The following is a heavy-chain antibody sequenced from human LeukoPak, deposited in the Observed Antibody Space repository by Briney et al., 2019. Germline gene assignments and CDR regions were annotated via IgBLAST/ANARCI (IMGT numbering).Heavy chain of an antibody. CDR1: GGSFSGYY. V-gene: IGHV4-34*01. CDR3: ARGTAFLGPDY. CDR2: INHSGST. D-gene: IGHD3-3*01. J-gene: IGHJ4*02. Sequence: SETRSLTCAVYGGSFSGYYWSWIRQPPGKGLEWIGEINHSGSTNYNPSLKSRVTISVDTSKNQFSLKLSSVTAADTAVYYCARGTAFLGPDYWGQGTLVTVSS.